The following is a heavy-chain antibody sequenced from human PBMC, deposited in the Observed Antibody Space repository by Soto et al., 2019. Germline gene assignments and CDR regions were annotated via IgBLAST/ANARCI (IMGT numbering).Heavy chain of an antibody. V-gene: IGHV3-7*04. D-gene: IGHD1-26*01. Sequence: EVQLVESGGDLVQPGGSLRLSCAASGFMFSSYCMSWVRQAPGQGQEWVAHIKQDGSERYYVDPVKGRFPISRDNAKNSLYRQMESLRAEDTAVYYCARVPSIRDIWSYGVGGRYYYYYMDVWGKGTTVTVSS. CDR1: GFMFSSYC. J-gene: IGHJ6*03. CDR3: ARVPSIRDIWSYGVGGRYYYYYMDV. CDR2: IKQDGSER.